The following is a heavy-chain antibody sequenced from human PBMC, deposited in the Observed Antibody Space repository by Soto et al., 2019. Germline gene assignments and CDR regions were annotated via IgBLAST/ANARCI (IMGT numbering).Heavy chain of an antibody. J-gene: IGHJ3*02. D-gene: IGHD3-3*01. V-gene: IGHV1-18*01. CDR1: GYTFTSYG. Sequence: ASVTVSCTASGYTFTSYGISWVRQAPGQGPEWMGWISAYNGNTNYAQKLQGRVTMTTDTSTSTAYMELRSLRSDDTAVYYCARGLYDFWSGYAFDIWGQGTMVTVSS. CDR2: ISAYNGNT. CDR3: ARGLYDFWSGYAFDI.